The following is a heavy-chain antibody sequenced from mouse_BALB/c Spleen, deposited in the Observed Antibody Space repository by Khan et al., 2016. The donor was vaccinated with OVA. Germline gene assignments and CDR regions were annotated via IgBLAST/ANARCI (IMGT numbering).Heavy chain of an antibody. D-gene: IGHD1-1*01. V-gene: IGHV3-2*02. J-gene: IGHJ2*01. CDR1: GYSITSGYA. CDR2: ISYSGGT. CDR3: ARGNYYGYYFDY. Sequence: VRLQQSGPGLVKPSQSLSLTCTVTGYSITSGYAWNWIRQFPGNKLEWMGYISYSGGTSYNPSLKSRISITRDHSTNPFFLQLNSVTTEDTATYYCARGNYYGYYFDYWGQGTPLTGSS.